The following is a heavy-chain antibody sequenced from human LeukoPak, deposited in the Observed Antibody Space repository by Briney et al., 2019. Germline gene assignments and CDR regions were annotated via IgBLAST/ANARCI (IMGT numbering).Heavy chain of an antibody. CDR2: IYPGDSDT. V-gene: IGHV5-51*01. D-gene: IGHD1-26*01. J-gene: IGHJ6*04. Sequence: GESLKISCKGSGYSFTSYWIGWVRQMPGKGLEWMGIIYPGDSDTRYSPSFQGQVTISRDNSKNTLYLQMNSLRAEDTAVYYCAKKWAIDVWGKGTTVTIFS. CDR3: AKKWAIDV. CDR1: GYSFTSYW.